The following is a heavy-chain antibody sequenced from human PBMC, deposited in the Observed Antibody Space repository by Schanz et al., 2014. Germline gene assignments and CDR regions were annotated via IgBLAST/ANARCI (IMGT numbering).Heavy chain of an antibody. Sequence: QVQLVQSGAEMKKPGASVKVSCKASGYTFTGYYMHWVRQAPGQGLEWMGWISPYNGNTNYAPKVQGRVTVTTDTSTSTVYMELRSLTSDDTAVYYCARDRRRYCSTASCLHDNWFDPWGQGTLVIVSS. CDR2: ISPYNGNT. D-gene: IGHD2-2*01. CDR3: ARDRRRYCSTASCLHDNWFDP. V-gene: IGHV1-18*04. CDR1: GYTFTGYY. J-gene: IGHJ5*02.